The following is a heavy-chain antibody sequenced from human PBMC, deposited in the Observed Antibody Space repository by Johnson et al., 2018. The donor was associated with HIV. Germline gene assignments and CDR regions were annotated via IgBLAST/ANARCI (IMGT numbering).Heavy chain of an antibody. J-gene: IGHJ3*02. CDR3: AKGLGRYYEAFDI. V-gene: IGHV3-30*18. CDR2: ISYDGSNK. CDR1: GFTFSSYG. Sequence: QVQLVESGGGVVQPGRSLRLSCAASGFTFSSYGMHWVRQAPGKGLDWVAVISYDGSNKYYADSVKGRFTISRDNSKNTLYLQMNSLRVEDTAVYYCAKGLGRYYEAFDIWGQGTMVTVSS. D-gene: IGHD1-26*01.